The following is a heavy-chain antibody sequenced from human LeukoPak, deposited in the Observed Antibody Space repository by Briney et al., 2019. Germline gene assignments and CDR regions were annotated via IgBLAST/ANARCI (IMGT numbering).Heavy chain of an antibody. Sequence: PGGSLRLSCAASGFTFSSYAMSWVRQAPGKGLEWVSAISGSGGSTYYADSVKGRFTISRDDAKNSLYLQLNSLRAEDTAVYYCARDREHTNFFYGMDVWGQGTTVTVSS. J-gene: IGHJ6*02. D-gene: IGHD1/OR15-1a*01. CDR3: ARDREHTNFFYGMDV. CDR1: GFTFSSYA. V-gene: IGHV3-23*01. CDR2: ISGSGGST.